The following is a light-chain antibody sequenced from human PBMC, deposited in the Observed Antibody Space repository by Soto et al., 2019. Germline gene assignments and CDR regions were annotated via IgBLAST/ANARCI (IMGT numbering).Light chain of an antibody. CDR3: APWEDSLSGLL. V-gene: IGLV1-47*01. Sequence: QSALTQPPSAYGTPGQRFTIACSGSSSNMGSNYVYWYQQLPGTAPKLLSYRTNQRPSGVPDRFSGSKSGTSASLAISGLRSEDECDYYCAPWEDSLSGLLFGVGTKVTVL. J-gene: IGLJ2*01. CDR1: SSNMGSNY. CDR2: RTN.